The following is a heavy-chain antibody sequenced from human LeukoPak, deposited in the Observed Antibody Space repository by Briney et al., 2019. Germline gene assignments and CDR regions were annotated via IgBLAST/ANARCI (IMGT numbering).Heavy chain of an antibody. CDR3: AKGGLIVGASSGAFDI. D-gene: IGHD1-26*01. V-gene: IGHV3-23*01. CDR1: GFTFSSYA. Sequence: GGSLRLSCAASGFTFSSYAMSWVRQAPGEGLEWVSAISGSGGSTYYADSVKGRFTISRDNSKNTLYLQVHSLRAEDTAVYYCAKGGLIVGASSGAFDIWGQRTMVTVSS. J-gene: IGHJ3*02. CDR2: ISGSGGST.